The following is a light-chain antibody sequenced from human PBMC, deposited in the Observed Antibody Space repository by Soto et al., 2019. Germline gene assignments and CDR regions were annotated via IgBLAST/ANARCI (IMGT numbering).Light chain of an antibody. CDR2: DNN. J-gene: IGLJ1*01. CDR1: SSNIGNNY. V-gene: IGLV1-51*01. Sequence: QSALTQPPSVSAAPGQKVTISCSGSSSNIGNNYVSWYQQLPGTAPKLLIYDNNKRPSGIPDRFSGSKPGTSATLGITGLQTGDEADYYCGTWDSSLSALYVVGTG. CDR3: GTWDSSLSALYV.